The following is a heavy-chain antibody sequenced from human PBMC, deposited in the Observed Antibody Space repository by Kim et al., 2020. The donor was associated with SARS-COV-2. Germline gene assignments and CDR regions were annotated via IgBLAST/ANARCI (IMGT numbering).Heavy chain of an antibody. CDR3: ARGRGAPDI. CDR1: DFTFSSYW. Sequence: GGSLRLSCAASDFTFSSYWMTWVRQAPGKGLEWVANINQDVTDKNYVDSVKGRFTVSRDNAKFSLFLQMNSLRVEDTAVYYCARGRGAPDIWGQGTMVTVSS. CDR2: INQDVTDK. V-gene: IGHV3-7*03. J-gene: IGHJ3*02.